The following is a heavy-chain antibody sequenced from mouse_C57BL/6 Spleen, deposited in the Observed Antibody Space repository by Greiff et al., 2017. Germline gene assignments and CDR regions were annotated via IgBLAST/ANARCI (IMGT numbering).Heavy chain of an antibody. CDR3: ARRTGLYYFDD. CDR1: GFTFSDYG. CDR2: ISSGSSTI. V-gene: IGHV5-17*01. D-gene: IGHD4-1*01. Sequence: EVQLVASGGGLVKPGGSLKLSCAASGFTFSDYGMHWVRQAPEKGLEWVAYISSGSSTIYYADTVKGRFTISRDNAKNTLFLQMTSLRSEDTAMDYCARRTGLYYFDDWGQGTTLTVSS. J-gene: IGHJ2*01.